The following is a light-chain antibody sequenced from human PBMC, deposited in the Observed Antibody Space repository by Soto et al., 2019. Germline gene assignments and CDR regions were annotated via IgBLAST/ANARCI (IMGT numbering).Light chain of an antibody. V-gene: IGLV2-14*01. Sequence: QSALTQPASVSGSPGQSITISCTGSSSDIGGYKYVSWYQHHPGKAPKLMIYEVNNRPSGVSNRFSGSKSGNTASLTISGLQADDEADYYCCSDASSSTLVFGGGTKLTVL. CDR3: CSDASSSTLV. CDR1: SSDIGGYKY. CDR2: EVN. J-gene: IGLJ2*01.